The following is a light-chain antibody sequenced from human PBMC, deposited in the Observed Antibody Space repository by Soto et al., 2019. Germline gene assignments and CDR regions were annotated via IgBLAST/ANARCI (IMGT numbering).Light chain of an antibody. CDR1: QDISNY. Sequence: DIKMTQSPSSLSASVGDRVTLTCRASQDISNYVAWYQQRPGKVPKLLIYAASTLRSGVPSRFGGSGSGTHFTLSISSLQPEDVGTFYCQKYNSAPPTFGHGTKVEIK. CDR2: AAS. V-gene: IGKV1-27*01. J-gene: IGKJ1*01. CDR3: QKYNSAPPT.